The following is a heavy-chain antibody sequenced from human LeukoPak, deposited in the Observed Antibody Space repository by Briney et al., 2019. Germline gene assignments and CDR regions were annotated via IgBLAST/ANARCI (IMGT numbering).Heavy chain of an antibody. CDR1: GFTFTHHS. CDR2: ISNSSNYI. J-gene: IGHJ4*02. CDR3: ARWSMATNGYYFDY. V-gene: IGHV3-21*01. D-gene: IGHD5-24*01. Sequence: TGGSLRLSCSASGFTFTHHSINWVRQAPGKGLEWLSSISNSSNYIYYADSVKGRFTISRDNAKNSLYLQMDSLRAEDTAVYYCARWSMATNGYYFDYWGQGTLVTVSS.